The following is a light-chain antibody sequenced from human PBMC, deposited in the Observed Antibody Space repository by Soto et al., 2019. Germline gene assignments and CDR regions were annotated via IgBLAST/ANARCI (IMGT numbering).Light chain of an antibody. Sequence: DIQMTQSPSSVSASVGDTVTITCRASQAILSWLAWYQQKPGEAPRLLIYASSNLQSGVPSRFSGSRSGTEFTLTISSLQPEDFATYYCQQANTFPITFGPGTRLDIK. CDR2: ASS. CDR1: QAILSW. CDR3: QQANTFPIT. V-gene: IGKV1-12*01. J-gene: IGKJ3*01.